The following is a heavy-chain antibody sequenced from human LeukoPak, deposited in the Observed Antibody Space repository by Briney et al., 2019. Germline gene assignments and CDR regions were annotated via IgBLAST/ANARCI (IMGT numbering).Heavy chain of an antibody. CDR1: GVSISSYY. D-gene: IGHD3-10*01. CDR3: ARRTMVRGRAQNWFDP. V-gene: IGHV4-59*08. Sequence: PSETLSLTCTVSGVSISSYYWSWLRQPPGKGLEWIGYIYYSGSTNYNPSLKSRVTISVDTSKNQFSLKLSSVTAADTAVYYCARRTMVRGRAQNWFDPWGQGTLVTVSS. CDR2: IYYSGST. J-gene: IGHJ5*02.